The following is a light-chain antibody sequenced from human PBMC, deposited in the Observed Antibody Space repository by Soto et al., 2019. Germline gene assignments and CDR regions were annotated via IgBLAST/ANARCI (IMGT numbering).Light chain of an antibody. J-gene: IGKJ5*01. Sequence: DSVLTQTPGTLSLSPGERATLSCRASQSVSSNYLAWYQQKPGQAPRLLIYGASSRATGIPDRFSGSGSGTDFTLAVSRLEPEEFAVYYCQQRHMWPITFGQGTRLEIK. V-gene: IGKV3D-20*02. CDR1: QSVSSNY. CDR2: GAS. CDR3: QQRHMWPIT.